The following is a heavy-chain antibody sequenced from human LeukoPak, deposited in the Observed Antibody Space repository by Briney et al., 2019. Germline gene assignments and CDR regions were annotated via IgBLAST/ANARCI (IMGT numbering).Heavy chain of an antibody. J-gene: IGHJ5*02. CDR1: GFTVSSNY. CDR2: ISGSGGST. V-gene: IGHV3-23*01. Sequence: GGSLRLSCAASGFTVSSNYMNWVRQAPGKGLEWVSAISGSGGSTYYADSVKGRFTISRDNSKNTLYLQMNSLRAEDTAVYYCAKAYEYSGSWGQGTLVTVSS. CDR3: AKAYEYSGS. D-gene: IGHD5-12*01.